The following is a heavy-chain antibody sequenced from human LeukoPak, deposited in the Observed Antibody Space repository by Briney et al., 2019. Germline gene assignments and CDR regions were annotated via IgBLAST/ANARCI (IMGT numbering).Heavy chain of an antibody. CDR3: AREGDNGDYVPARDY. V-gene: IGHV1-2*06. J-gene: IGHJ4*02. D-gene: IGHD4-17*01. Sequence: GASVKVSCTASGYTFTGYYMHWVRQAPGQGLEWMGRINPNSGGTNYAQKFQGRVTMTRDTYITTAYMELSRLRSDDTAVYYCAREGDNGDYVPARDYWGQGTLVTVSS. CDR2: INPNSGGT. CDR1: GYTFTGYY.